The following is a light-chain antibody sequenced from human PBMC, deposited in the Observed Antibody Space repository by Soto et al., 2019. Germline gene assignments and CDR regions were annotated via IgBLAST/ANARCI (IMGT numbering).Light chain of an antibody. V-gene: IGKV3-11*01. Sequence: PGDRATLSCRSSQSVSGYLAWYQQKPGQALRLLIYDASKRATGIPARFSGSGSGTDFTLTISGLEPEDFAFYYCQQRTNWPPLTFGGGTKVEIK. CDR2: DAS. CDR1: QSVSGY. J-gene: IGKJ4*01. CDR3: QQRTNWPPLT.